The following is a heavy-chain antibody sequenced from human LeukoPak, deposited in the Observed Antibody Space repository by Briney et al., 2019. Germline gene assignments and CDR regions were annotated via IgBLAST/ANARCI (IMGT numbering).Heavy chain of an antibody. CDR3: ARDGGRDAFDI. Sequence: GGSLRLSCAASGFTFSSYWMSWVRQAPGKGLEWVANIKQDGSEKYYVDSVKGRFTISRDNAKNPLYLQMNSLRAEDTAVYYCARDGGRDAFDIWGQGTMVTVSS. CDR2: IKQDGSEK. CDR1: GFTFSSYW. V-gene: IGHV3-7*01. D-gene: IGHD3-3*01. J-gene: IGHJ3*02.